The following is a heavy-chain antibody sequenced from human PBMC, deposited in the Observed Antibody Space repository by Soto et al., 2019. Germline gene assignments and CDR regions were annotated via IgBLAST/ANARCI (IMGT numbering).Heavy chain of an antibody. CDR1: GYTFTSYG. Sequence: ASVKVSCKASGYTFTSYGISWVRQAPGQGLEWMGWISAYNGNTTYAQKLQGRVTMTTDTSTSTAYMELRSLRSDDTAVYYCAREYYSSGCYVYWFDPWGQGTLVTVSS. D-gene: IGHD6-19*01. V-gene: IGHV1-18*01. J-gene: IGHJ5*02. CDR3: AREYYSSGCYVYWFDP. CDR2: ISAYNGNT.